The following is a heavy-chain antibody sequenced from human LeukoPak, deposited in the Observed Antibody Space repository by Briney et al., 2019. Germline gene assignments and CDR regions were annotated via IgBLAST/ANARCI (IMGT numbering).Heavy chain of an antibody. CDR1: GYTFTSYP. V-gene: IGHV1-18*01. D-gene: IGHD4-17*01. CDR3: ARGYDYGDYVGDFDY. J-gene: IGHJ4*02. Sequence: ASVKVPFKASGYTFTSYPITWVRQAPGQGLEWMGWITTYNGNTNYAQKLQGRVTITTDTSTSTAYMDLRGLRSDDTAVYYCARGYDYGDYVGDFDYWGQGTLVTVSS. CDR2: ITTYNGNT.